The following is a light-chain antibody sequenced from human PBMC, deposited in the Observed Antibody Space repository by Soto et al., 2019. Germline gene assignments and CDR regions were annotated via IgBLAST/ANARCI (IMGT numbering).Light chain of an antibody. J-gene: IGKJ5*01. Sequence: EIVLTQSPGTLSLSPGERATLSCRASQSVTSRYLAWYQQKPGQAPRLLIYDTSNRATGIPARFSGSGAGTDFTLTISSLEPEDFAVYYCQQRNSRPSITFGQGTRLEIK. CDR1: QSVTSRY. CDR2: DTS. V-gene: IGKV3D-11*02. CDR3: QQRNSRPSIT.